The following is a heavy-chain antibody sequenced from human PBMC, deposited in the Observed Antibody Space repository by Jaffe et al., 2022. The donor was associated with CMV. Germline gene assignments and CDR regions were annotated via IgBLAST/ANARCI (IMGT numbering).Heavy chain of an antibody. CDR2: IAPHDSDT. Sequence: EVQLVQSGAEVKKPGEPLKISCKGSGYSFPDYWIGWVRQIPGKGLEWLGIIAPHDSDTRYSPSFQGQVTISADKTTGTAYLQWSSLKASDTSIYYCARGIAASGTIYFDYWGQGTLVTVAS. CDR3: ARGIAASGTIYFDY. D-gene: IGHD6-13*01. CDR1: GYSFPDYW. J-gene: IGHJ4*02. V-gene: IGHV5-51*01.